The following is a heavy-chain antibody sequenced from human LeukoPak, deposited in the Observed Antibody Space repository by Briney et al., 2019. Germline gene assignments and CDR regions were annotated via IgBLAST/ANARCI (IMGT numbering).Heavy chain of an antibody. CDR1: GYTFTGYY. V-gene: IGHV1-2*02. J-gene: IGHJ3*02. CDR2: INPNSGGT. Sequence: ASVKVSCKASGYTFTGYYMHWVRQAPGQGLEWMGWINPNSGGTNYAQKFQGRVTMTRGTSISTAYMELSRLRSDDTAVYYCARAGQYQLLFVAFDIWGQGTIVTVSS. D-gene: IGHD2-2*01. CDR3: ARAGQYQLLFVAFDI.